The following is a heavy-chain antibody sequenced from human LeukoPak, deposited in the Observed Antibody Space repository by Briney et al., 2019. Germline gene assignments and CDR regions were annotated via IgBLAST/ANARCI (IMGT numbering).Heavy chain of an antibody. J-gene: IGHJ4*02. CDR2: IRSKAYGGTT. CDR3: TRDPYYYDSSGYYYERCFDY. D-gene: IGHD3-22*01. CDR1: GFTFGDYA. V-gene: IGHV3-49*04. Sequence: GGSLRLSCTASGFTFGDYAMSWVRQAPGKGLEWVGFIRSKAYGGTTEYAASVKGRFTISRDDSKSTAYLQMNSLKTEDTAVYYCTRDPYYYDSSGYYYERCFDYWGQGTLVTVSS.